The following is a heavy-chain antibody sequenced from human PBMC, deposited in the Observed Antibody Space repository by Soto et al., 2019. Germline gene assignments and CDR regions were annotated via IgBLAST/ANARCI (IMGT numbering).Heavy chain of an antibody. CDR3: ASTPGYCSSTSCPTLVYYYGMDV. D-gene: IGHD2-2*01. J-gene: IGHJ6*02. CDR1: GYTFTSYG. Sequence: SVKVSCKASGYTFTSYGISWVRQAPGQGLEWMGWISAYNGNTNYAQKLQGRVTMTTDTSTSTAYMELRSLRSDDTAVYYCASTPGYCSSTSCPTLVYYYGMDVWGQGITVTVS. CDR2: ISAYNGNT. V-gene: IGHV1-18*04.